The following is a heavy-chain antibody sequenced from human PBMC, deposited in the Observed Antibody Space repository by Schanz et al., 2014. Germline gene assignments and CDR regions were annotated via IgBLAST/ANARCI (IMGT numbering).Heavy chain of an antibody. CDR1: GFTFSTYA. V-gene: IGHV3-23*04. CDR3: AKVAPAAACLDS. J-gene: IGHJ4*02. D-gene: IGHD2-2*01. CDR2: ISDSGDST. Sequence: EVQLVESGGGVVQPGGSLRLSCSASGFTFSTYAMSWVRQAPGKGLEWVSDISDSGDSTHYADSVKGRFTISRDNAKNSLFLQMNSLSAEDTAVYYCAKVAPAAACLDSWGLGTLVTVSS.